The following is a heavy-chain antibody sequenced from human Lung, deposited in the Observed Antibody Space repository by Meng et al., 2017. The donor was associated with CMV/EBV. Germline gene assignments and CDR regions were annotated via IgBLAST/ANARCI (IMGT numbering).Heavy chain of an antibody. Sequence: QVPLVQSGYELKKPGASVKVSCKASGYTFTRHAINWVRQAPGQGLEWMGWMNTKTGNPTYAQGFTGRFVFSLDTSVSTAYLQIDSLKADDTAVYYCARGNGWRFDYWGQGTLVTVSS. CDR3: ARGNGWRFDY. CDR2: MNTKTGNP. CDR1: GYTFTRHA. V-gene: IGHV7-4-1*01. J-gene: IGHJ4*02. D-gene: IGHD6-19*01.